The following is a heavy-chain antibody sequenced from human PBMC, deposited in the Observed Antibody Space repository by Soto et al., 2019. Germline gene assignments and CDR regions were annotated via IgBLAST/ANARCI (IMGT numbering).Heavy chain of an antibody. CDR1: GYTFNSYA. V-gene: IGHV1-3*01. D-gene: IGHD5-12*01. J-gene: IGHJ4*02. CDR3: ARNFYLRYDYVLFDY. Sequence: GASVKVSCKASGYTFNSYAMHWVRPAPGQRLEWLGWINGGNGNTRYSQKFQGRVTITSDTSATTAYMELSSLRSKDTAVYYCARNFYLRYDYVLFDYWGQGTLVTVSS. CDR2: INGGNGNT.